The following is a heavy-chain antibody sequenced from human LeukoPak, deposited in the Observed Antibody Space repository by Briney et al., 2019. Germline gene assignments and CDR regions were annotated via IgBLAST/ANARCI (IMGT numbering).Heavy chain of an antibody. CDR2: INPNSGGT. CDR3: ARDYVDTAMVAVYYYYMDV. Sequence: ASVKVSCKASGYTFSCYYMHWVRQAPGQGLEWMGWINPNSGGTYYTQKFQGRVTMTRDMSTSTVYMELSSLRSEDTAVYYCARDYVDTAMVAVYYYYMDVWGKGTTVTVSS. J-gene: IGHJ6*03. D-gene: IGHD5-18*01. V-gene: IGHV1-2*02. CDR1: GYTFSCYY.